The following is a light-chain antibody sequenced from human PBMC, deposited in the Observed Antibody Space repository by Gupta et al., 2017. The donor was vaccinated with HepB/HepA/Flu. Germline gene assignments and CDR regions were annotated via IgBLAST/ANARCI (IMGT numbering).Light chain of an antibody. Sequence: IQMTQSPSSLSASVGDRVTITCRASQSISNYLNWYQQKPGKAPKLLIHVACTVQSGVPSRFSGSGTGTDFTLAITRPQPEEFATYSCQQTDSTPITFGGGTKVAIK. V-gene: IGKV1-39*01. CDR1: QSISNY. CDR2: VAC. CDR3: QQTDSTPIT. J-gene: IGKJ4*01.